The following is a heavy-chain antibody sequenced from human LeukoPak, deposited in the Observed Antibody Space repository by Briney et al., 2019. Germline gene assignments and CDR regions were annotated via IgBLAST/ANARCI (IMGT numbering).Heavy chain of an antibody. V-gene: IGHV3-23*01. CDR2: ISGSGEST. D-gene: IGHD1-1*01. J-gene: IGHJ5*02. CDR1: GFTFSSYG. CDR3: AKDRPGPTGRDWFDP. Sequence: PPGGSLRLSCEASGFTFSSYGMGWVRQAPGKGLEWVASISGSGESTYYADSVKGRFTISRDNSKNTLFLQMQSLRGEDTALYYCAKDRPGPTGRDWFDPWGQGTLVTVSS.